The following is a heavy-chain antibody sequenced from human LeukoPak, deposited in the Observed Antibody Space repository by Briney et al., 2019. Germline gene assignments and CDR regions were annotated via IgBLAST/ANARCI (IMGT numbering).Heavy chain of an antibody. D-gene: IGHD1-26*01. Sequence: GSLRLSCAASGFTFSSYAMSWVRQTPGKGLEWIGEIYHSGSTNYNPSLKSRVTISLDKSKNQFSLKLSSVTAADTAVYYCARDSSIVGTTGAFDIWGQGTMVIVSS. CDR1: GFTFSSYAM. CDR2: IYHSGST. J-gene: IGHJ3*02. V-gene: IGHV4-4*02. CDR3: ARDSSIVGTTGAFDI.